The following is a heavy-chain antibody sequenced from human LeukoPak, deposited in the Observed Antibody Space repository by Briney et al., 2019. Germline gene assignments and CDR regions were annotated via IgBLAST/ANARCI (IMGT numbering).Heavy chain of an antibody. CDR1: GYSISSGYY. Sequence: PSETLSLTCTVPGYSISSGYYWGWTRQPPGKGLELIGSIYHSGSTYYNPSLKSRVTISVYTSKNQFSLKLSSVTAADTAVYYCARVVGSSWYYFDYWGQGTLVTVSS. CDR2: IYHSGST. J-gene: IGHJ4*02. D-gene: IGHD6-13*01. CDR3: ARVVGSSWYYFDY. V-gene: IGHV4-38-2*02.